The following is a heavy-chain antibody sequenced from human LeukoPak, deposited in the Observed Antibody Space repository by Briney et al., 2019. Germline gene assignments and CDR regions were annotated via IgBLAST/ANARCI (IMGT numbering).Heavy chain of an antibody. V-gene: IGHV4-39*03. J-gene: IGHJ4*02. CDR3: VTYYYDSSGYRIDY. CDR2: IYYSGST. CDR1: AGSISSSTYS. D-gene: IGHD3-22*01. Sequence: SETLSLTCTVSAGSISSSTYSWGWIRQPPGKGLEWIGSIYYSGSTYYNPSLKSRVTISVDTSKNQFSLKLSSVTAADTAVYYCVTYYYDSSGYRIDYWGQGTLVTVSS.